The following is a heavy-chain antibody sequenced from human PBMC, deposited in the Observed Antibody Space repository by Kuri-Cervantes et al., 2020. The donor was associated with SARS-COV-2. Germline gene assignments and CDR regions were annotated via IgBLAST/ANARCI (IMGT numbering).Heavy chain of an antibody. CDR2: INPNSGVT. D-gene: IGHD3-3*01. Sequence: ASVKVSCKAFGYTFNIYDINWVRQAPGQGLEWMGWINPNSGVTGYAQKFQGRVIMTRDTSRNTAYMELSSLRSEDTAVYYCARGGQYYDFWSGYPTDYYYYYMDVWGKGTTVTVSS. J-gene: IGHJ6*03. V-gene: IGHV1-8*02. CDR3: ARGGQYYDFWSGYPTDYYYYYMDV. CDR1: GYTFNIYD.